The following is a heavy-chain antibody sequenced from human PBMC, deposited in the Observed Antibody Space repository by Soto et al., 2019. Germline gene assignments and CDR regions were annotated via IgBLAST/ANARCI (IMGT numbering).Heavy chain of an antibody. D-gene: IGHD3-3*01. CDR2: ISYDGSNK. V-gene: IGHV3-30*18. Sequence: PGGSLRLSCAASGFTFSSYGMHWVRQAPGKGLEWVAVISYDGSNKYYADSVKGRFTISRDNSKNTLYLQMNSLRAEDTAVYYCAKEGLEWSHRDGYYYGMDVWGQGTTVTVSS. J-gene: IGHJ6*02. CDR3: AKEGLEWSHRDGYYYGMDV. CDR1: GFTFSSYG.